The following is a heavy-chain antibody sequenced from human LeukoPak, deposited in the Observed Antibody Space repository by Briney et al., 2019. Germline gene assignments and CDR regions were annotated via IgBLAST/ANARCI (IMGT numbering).Heavy chain of an antibody. CDR3: ARVGSDSRGWYNFDD. CDR2: ISGSGGST. CDR1: GFTFSSYA. Sequence: GGSLRLSCAASGFTFSSYAMSWVRQAPGKGLEWVSAISGSGGSTYYADSVKGRFTISRDSSKNTLSLQMNSLRAEDTAVYYCARVGSDSRGWYNFDDWGQGTLVTVSS. J-gene: IGHJ4*02. V-gene: IGHV3-23*01. D-gene: IGHD6-19*01.